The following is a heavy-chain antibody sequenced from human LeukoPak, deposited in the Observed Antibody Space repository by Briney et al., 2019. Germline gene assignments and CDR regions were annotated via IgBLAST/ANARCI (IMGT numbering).Heavy chain of an antibody. J-gene: IGHJ4*02. V-gene: IGHV4-39*01. CDR3: ARHEMGATDSFDY. CDR2: IYYTGGP. CDR1: GGSISSRTYY. Sequence: SETLSLTCTVSGGSISSRTYYWAWVRQPPGKGVEWVGHIYYTGGPWYNPSLRSRATISIDTSKNQFSLKLSSVTAADTAVYYCARHEMGATDSFDYWGQGTPVTVSS. D-gene: IGHD1-26*01.